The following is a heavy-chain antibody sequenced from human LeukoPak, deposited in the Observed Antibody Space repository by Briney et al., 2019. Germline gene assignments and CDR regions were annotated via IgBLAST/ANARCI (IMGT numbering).Heavy chain of an antibody. D-gene: IGHD3-3*01. V-gene: IGHV3-23*01. CDR2: ISGSGGST. CDR1: GFTFSSYA. Sequence: GGSLRLSCAASGFTFSSYAMSWVGQAPRKGLEWVSAISGSGGSTYYADSVKGRFTISRDNSKNTLYLQMNSLRAEDTAVYYCAKNTLLFLEWLCFDYWGQGTLVTASS. CDR3: AKNTLLFLEWLCFDY. J-gene: IGHJ4*02.